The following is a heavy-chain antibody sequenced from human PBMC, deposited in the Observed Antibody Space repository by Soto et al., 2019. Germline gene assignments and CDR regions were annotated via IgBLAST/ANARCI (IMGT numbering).Heavy chain of an antibody. CDR2: IYHSGST. Sequence: SETLSLTCAVSGYSISSGYYWGWIRQPPGKGLEWIGSIYHSGSTYYNPSLKSRVTISVDTSKNQFSLKLSSVTAADTAVYYCARDILNWYGLGSYYHWFDPWGQGTLVTVSS. CDR3: ARDILNWYGLGSYYHWFDP. J-gene: IGHJ5*02. D-gene: IGHD3-10*01. V-gene: IGHV4-38-2*02. CDR1: GYSISSGYY.